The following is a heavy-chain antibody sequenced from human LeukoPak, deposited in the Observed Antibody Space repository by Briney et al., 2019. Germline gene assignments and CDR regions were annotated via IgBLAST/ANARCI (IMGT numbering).Heavy chain of an antibody. Sequence: SETLSFTCTVSGGSISSSDWSWIRKSPGKGLECLGGMYYSGSTNYNPSLKSRTTISVDTSKNQFSLKLSSVSAADTAVYYCARAQGLGGTTYYYYYGMDVWGQGTTVTVSS. CDR3: ARAQGLGGTTYYYYYGMDV. V-gene: IGHV4-59*01. J-gene: IGHJ6*02. D-gene: IGHD1-1*01. CDR1: GGSISSSD. CDR2: MYYSGST.